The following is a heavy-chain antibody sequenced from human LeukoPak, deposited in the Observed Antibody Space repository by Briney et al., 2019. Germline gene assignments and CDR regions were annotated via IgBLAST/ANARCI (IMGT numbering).Heavy chain of an antibody. V-gene: IGHV4-4*02. Sequence: SGTLSLTCAVSGGSISSSNWWSWVRQPPGKGLEWIGEIYHSGSTNYNPSLKSRVTISVDKSKNQFSLKLSSVTAADTAVYYCARGVVSWELLYYFDYWGQGTLVTVSS. CDR3: ARGVVSWELLYYFDY. J-gene: IGHJ4*02. CDR2: IYHSGST. D-gene: IGHD1-26*01. CDR1: GGSISSSNW.